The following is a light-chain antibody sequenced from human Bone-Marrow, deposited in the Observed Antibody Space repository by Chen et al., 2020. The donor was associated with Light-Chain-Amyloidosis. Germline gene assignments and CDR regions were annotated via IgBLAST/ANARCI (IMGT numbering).Light chain of an antibody. J-gene: IGKJ3*01. CDR2: DAS. Sequence: DIQMTQSPSSLSASVGDRVTITCRASESISNYVNWYQQKPGKAPKLLISDASSLQSGVPSRFSGSGAGTDFTLSSSILQPEDFSNYYCQRIYSIQVSFGPGSKVDSK. CDR1: ESISNY. V-gene: IGKV1-39*01. CDR3: QRIYSIQVS.